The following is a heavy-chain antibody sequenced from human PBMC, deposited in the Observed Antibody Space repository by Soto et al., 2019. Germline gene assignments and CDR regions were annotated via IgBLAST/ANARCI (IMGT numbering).Heavy chain of an antibody. J-gene: IGHJ5*02. Sequence: EVQLVESGGGLVQPGGSLRLSCAASGFTFSSYSMNWVRQAPGKGLEWVSYISSSSTIYYADSVKGRFTISRDNAKNSLYLQMNSLRDEDTAVYYCAREGGSLNGFDPWGQGTLVTVSS. V-gene: IGHV3-48*02. CDR1: GFTFSSYS. CDR3: AREGGSLNGFDP. D-gene: IGHD1-26*01. CDR2: ISSSSTI.